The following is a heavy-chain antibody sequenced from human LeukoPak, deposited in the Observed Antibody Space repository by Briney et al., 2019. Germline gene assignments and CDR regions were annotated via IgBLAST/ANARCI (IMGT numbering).Heavy chain of an antibody. D-gene: IGHD1-26*01. CDR2: MNPNSGNT. V-gene: IGHV1-8*01. J-gene: IGHJ4*02. CDR3: ASSARVGATRGFDY. CDR1: GYTFTSYD. Sequence: ASVKVSCKASGYTFTSYDINWVRQAPGQGLEWMGWMNPNSGNTGYAQKFQGRVTMTRNTSISTAYMELSSLRSEDTAVYYCASSARVGATRGFDYWGQGTLVTVSS.